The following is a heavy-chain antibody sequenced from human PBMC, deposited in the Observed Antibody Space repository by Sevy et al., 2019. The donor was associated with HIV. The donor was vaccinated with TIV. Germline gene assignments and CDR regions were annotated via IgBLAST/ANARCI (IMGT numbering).Heavy chain of an antibody. CDR3: ARGNCSGGSCYMYYYYYGMDV. CDR2: MNPNSGNR. J-gene: IGHJ6*02. Sequence: ASVKVSCKVSGYTFTSYDINWVRQATGQGLEWMGWMNPNSGNRGYAQKFQGRVTMTRNTSISTAYMELSSLRSEDTAVYYCARGNCSGGSCYMYYYYYGMDVWGQGTTVTVSS. D-gene: IGHD2-15*01. CDR1: GYTFTSYD. V-gene: IGHV1-8*01.